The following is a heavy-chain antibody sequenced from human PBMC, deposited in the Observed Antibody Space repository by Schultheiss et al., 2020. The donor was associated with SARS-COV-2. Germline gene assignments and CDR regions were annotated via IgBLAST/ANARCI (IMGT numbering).Heavy chain of an antibody. CDR1: GGSISSGGYY. CDR3: ARVDLETALVGGLDV. Sequence: SETLSLTCTVSGGSISSGGYYWSWIRQHPGKGLEWIGYIHHSGGTFYNPSLKSRVTMSVDTSKNQFSLKLTSVIAADTAVYYCARVDLETALVGGLDVWGQGSTVTVSS. V-gene: IGHV4-31*03. CDR2: IHHSGGT. J-gene: IGHJ6*02. D-gene: IGHD5-18*01.